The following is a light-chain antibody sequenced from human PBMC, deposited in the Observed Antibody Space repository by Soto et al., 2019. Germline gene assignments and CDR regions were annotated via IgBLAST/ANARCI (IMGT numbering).Light chain of an antibody. Sequence: DVVMTQSPLSLPVTLGQPASISCRSSQSLIQSDGDTYLNWFQQRPGQSPRRLTYKVSDRDSGAPDRFTRSWSGTDFTLKISRVEAEDVGVEYCRQGTPSPWTFGQGPEEEIK. CDR3: RQGTPSPWT. J-gene: IGKJ1*01. CDR2: KVS. V-gene: IGKV2-30*02. CDR1: QSLIQSDGDTY.